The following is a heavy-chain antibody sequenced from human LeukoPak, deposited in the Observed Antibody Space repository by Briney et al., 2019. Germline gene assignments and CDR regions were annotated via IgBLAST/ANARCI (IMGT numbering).Heavy chain of an antibody. CDR1: GFTFSSYS. CDR2: ISSSSSYI. D-gene: IGHD3-16*01. V-gene: IGHV3-21*01. Sequence: GGSLRLSCAASGFTFSSYSMSWVRQAPGKGLEWVSSISSSSSYIYYADSVKGRFTISRDNAKNSLYLQMNSLRAEDTAVYYCARDTHFGGDFDYWGQGTLVTVSS. J-gene: IGHJ4*02. CDR3: ARDTHFGGDFDY.